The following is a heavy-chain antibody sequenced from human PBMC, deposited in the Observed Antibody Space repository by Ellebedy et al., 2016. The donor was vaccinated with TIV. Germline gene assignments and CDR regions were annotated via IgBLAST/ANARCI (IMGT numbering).Heavy chain of an antibody. CDR3: AKDHWYRSGWGYFDY. J-gene: IGHJ4*02. V-gene: IGHV3-30*02. CDR1: GFTFSSYG. Sequence: GESLKISCAASGFTFSSYGMHWVRQAPGKGLEWVAVIWYDGSNKYYADSVKGRFTISRDNSKNTLSLQMNSLRAEDTAVYYCAKDHWYRSGWGYFDYWGQGTQVTVSS. CDR2: IWYDGSNK. D-gene: IGHD6-19*01.